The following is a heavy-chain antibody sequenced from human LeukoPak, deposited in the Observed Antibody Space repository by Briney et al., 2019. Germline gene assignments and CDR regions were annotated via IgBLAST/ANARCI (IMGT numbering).Heavy chain of an antibody. V-gene: IGHV3-23*01. Sequence: PGGSLRLSCAASGFTFTNYAMSWVRQAPGKGLEWVSAISGSGGSTYYADSVKGRFTTSRDNSKNTLYLQMNSLRAEDTAVYYCARDRSVVGAKEFDPLGQGTLVTVSS. D-gene: IGHD1-26*01. CDR2: ISGSGGST. CDR3: ARDRSVVGAKEFDP. J-gene: IGHJ5*02. CDR1: GFTFTNYA.